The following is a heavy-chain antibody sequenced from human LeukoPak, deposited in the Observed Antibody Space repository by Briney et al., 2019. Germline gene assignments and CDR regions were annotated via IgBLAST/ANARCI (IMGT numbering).Heavy chain of an antibody. J-gene: IGHJ4*02. D-gene: IGHD3-22*01. CDR1: GFTFSSYA. V-gene: IGHV3-23*01. CDR3: AKDKGYYYDSSGYLTDY. CDR2: TSGSGGST. Sequence: GGSLRLSCAASGFTFSSYAMSWVRQAPGKGLEWVSATSGSGGSTYYADSVKGRFTISRDNSKNTLYLQMNSLRAEDTAVYYCAKDKGYYYDSSGYLTDYWGQGTLVTVSS.